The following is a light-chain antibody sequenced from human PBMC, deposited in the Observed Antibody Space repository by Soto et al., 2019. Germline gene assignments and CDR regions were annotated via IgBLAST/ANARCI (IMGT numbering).Light chain of an antibody. CDR1: SSDVGGYNY. J-gene: IGLJ1*01. V-gene: IGLV2-14*01. Sequence: QSALTQPASVSGSPGQSITISCTGTSSDVGGYNYVSWYQQHPGKAPKLMIDEVSNRPSGVSNRFSGSKSGNTASLTISGLQAEDEAEYYCSSYTSSSTRVFGTGTKLTVL. CDR3: SSYTSSSTRV. CDR2: EVS.